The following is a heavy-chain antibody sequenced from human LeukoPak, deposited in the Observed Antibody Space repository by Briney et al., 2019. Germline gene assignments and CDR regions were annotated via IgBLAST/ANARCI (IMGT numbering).Heavy chain of an antibody. D-gene: IGHD5-24*01. CDR2: IYYSGNT. Sequence: SETLSLTCTVSGGSISSYYWSWIRQPPGKGLEWIGYIYYSGNTNYNPSLRSRVTISVDTSKNQISLKLRSVTAADTAVCYCARGGRDGYSYYFDYWGQGTLVTVSS. CDR3: ARGGRDGYSYYFDY. V-gene: IGHV4-59*01. J-gene: IGHJ4*02. CDR1: GGSISSYY.